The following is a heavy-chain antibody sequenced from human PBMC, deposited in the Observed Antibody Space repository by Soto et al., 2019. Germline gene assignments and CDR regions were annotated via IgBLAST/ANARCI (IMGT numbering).Heavy chain of an antibody. CDR2: ISYDVRNK. J-gene: IGHJ5*02. V-gene: IGHV3-30*04. D-gene: IGHD3-22*01. Sequence: GGSLRLSCAASGFTFSSYAMHWVRQAPGKGLEWVAVISYDVRNKYYAYSVKGRFTISRDNSKNTLYLQMNSLRAEDTAVYYCARDPVYYYDSSGYPSWGQGTLVSVSS. CDR1: GFTFSSYA. CDR3: ARDPVYYYDSSGYPS.